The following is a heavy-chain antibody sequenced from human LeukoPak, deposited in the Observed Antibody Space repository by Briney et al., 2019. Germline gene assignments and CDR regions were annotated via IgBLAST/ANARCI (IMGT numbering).Heavy chain of an antibody. J-gene: IGHJ6*03. Sequence: ASVKVSCKASGYTFTGYYMHWVRQAPGQGLEWMGWINPNSGGTNYAQKFQGRVTMTRDTSISTAYMELSSLRSEDTAVYYCARGPRITLIRGGQWYYYMDVWGKGTTVTIS. CDR3: ARGPRITLIRGGQWYYYMDV. CDR2: INPNSGGT. V-gene: IGHV1-2*02. D-gene: IGHD3-10*01. CDR1: GYTFTGYY.